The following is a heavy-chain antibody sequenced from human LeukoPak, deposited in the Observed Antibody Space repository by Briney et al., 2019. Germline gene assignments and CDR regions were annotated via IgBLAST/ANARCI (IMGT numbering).Heavy chain of an antibody. J-gene: IGHJ5*02. Sequence: GASVKVSCKASGYTFTSYGISWVRQAPGQGLERMGWISAYNGNTNYAQKLQGRVTMTTDTSTSTAYMELRSLRSDDTAVYYCTYYDRGRGNWFDPWGQGTLVTVSS. CDR1: GYTFTSYG. D-gene: IGHD3-22*01. V-gene: IGHV1-18*01. CDR3: TYYDRGRGNWFDP. CDR2: ISAYNGNT.